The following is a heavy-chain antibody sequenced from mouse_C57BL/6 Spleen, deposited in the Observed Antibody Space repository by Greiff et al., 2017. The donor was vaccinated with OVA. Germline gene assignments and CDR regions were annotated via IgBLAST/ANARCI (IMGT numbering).Heavy chain of an antibody. D-gene: IGHD2-13*01. V-gene: IGHV1-15*01. Sequence: QVQLQQSGAELVRPGASVTLSCKASGYTFTDYEMHWVKQTPVHGLEWIGAIDPETGGTAYNQKFKGKAILTADKSSSTAYMELRSLTSEDSAVYYCTRCSADYWFAYWGQGTLVTVSA. J-gene: IGHJ3*01. CDR1: GYTFTDYE. CDR3: TRCSADYWFAY. CDR2: IDPETGGT.